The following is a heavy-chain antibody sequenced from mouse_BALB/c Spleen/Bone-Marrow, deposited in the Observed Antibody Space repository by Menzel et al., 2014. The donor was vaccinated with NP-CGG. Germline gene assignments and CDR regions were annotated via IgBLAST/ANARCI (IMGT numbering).Heavy chain of an antibody. CDR2: ILPGSDNT. J-gene: IGHJ2*01. CDR3: ARGNPFDF. V-gene: IGHV1-9*01. Sequence: QVQLQQPGGELMKPGASVKISCKATGYTFSNYWIQWVKPRPGHGPEWIGEILPGSDNTNYNEKFKGKATFTADTSSNTAYMQLSSLTSEDSAVYYCARGNPFDFWGQGTTLTVSS. CDR1: GYTFSNYW.